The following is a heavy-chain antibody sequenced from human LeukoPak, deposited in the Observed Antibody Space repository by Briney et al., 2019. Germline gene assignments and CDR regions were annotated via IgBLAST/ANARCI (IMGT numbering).Heavy chain of an antibody. V-gene: IGHV3-66*01. Sequence: GGSLRLSCATSGFTVSSNYMTWVRQAPGKGLEWVSVIYSGGGTRYADSVKGRFTISRDNSKNTLYLQMNSLRAEDTAVYYCARGPAARGSCHFDYWGQGTLVTVSS. D-gene: IGHD1-26*01. CDR1: GFTVSSNY. CDR3: ARGPAARGSCHFDY. CDR2: IYSGGGT. J-gene: IGHJ4*02.